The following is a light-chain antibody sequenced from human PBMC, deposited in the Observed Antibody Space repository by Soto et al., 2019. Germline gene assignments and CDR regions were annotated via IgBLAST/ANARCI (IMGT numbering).Light chain of an antibody. CDR2: EVS. Sequence: QSALTQPASVSGSPGQSIAISCTGSSSDLGTYNYVAWYQQHPGTAPKLIIYEVSNRPSGVSDRFSGSKSGNTASLTISGLQTEDEADYYCSSYTTSRTVVFGGGTKLTVL. J-gene: IGLJ3*02. CDR1: SSDLGTYNY. V-gene: IGLV2-14*01. CDR3: SSYTTSRTVV.